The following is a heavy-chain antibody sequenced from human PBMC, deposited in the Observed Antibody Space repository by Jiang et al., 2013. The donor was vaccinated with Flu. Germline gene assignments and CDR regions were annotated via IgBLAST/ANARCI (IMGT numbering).Heavy chain of an antibody. D-gene: IGHD3-10*01. Sequence: KPTRTLTLTCTFSGFSLSTSGVGVGWIRQPPGKALEWLALIYWDDDKRYSPSLKSRLTITKDTSKNQVVLTMTNMDPVDTATYYCARNPARGLFYYFEYWGQGTPVTVST. V-gene: IGHV2-5*02. CDR3: ARNPARGLFYYFEY. CDR1: GFSLSTSGVG. CDR2: IYWDDDK. J-gene: IGHJ4*02.